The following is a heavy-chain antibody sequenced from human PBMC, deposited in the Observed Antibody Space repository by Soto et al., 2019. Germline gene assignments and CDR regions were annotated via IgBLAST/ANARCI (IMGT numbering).Heavy chain of an antibody. CDR3: ARDRDWLPDY. CDR2: INTSGRTK. Sequence: GGSLRLSCAASGFTFSSYEMNWVRQAPGKGPECLSYINTSGRTKHYADSVKGRFTISRDNAKNSLYLQMNSLRAEDTAVYYCARDRDWLPDYWGQGTLVTVYS. J-gene: IGHJ4*02. CDR1: GFTFSSYE. V-gene: IGHV3-48*03. D-gene: IGHD3-9*01.